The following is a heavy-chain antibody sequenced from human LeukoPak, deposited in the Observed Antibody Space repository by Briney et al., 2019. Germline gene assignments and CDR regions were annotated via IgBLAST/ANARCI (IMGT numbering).Heavy chain of an antibody. CDR2: ISGSGGST. Sequence: GGSLRLSCAASGFTFSSYAMSWVRQAPGKGLEWVSAISGSGGSTYYADSVKGRFTISRDNAKNSLYLQMNSLRAEDTALYYCARDWSGKGLDPWGQGTLVTVSS. CDR3: ARDWSGKGLDP. CDR1: GFTFSSYA. J-gene: IGHJ5*02. V-gene: IGHV3-23*01.